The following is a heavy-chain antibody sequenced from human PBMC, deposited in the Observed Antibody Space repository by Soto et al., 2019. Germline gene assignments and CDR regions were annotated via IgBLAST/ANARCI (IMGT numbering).Heavy chain of an antibody. CDR2: MNPNSGNT. V-gene: IGHV1-8*01. CDR3: ALHYGDYNFDY. D-gene: IGHD4-17*01. Sequence: QVPLVQSGAEVKKPGASVKVSCKASGYTFASYDINWVRQATGHGLEWMGWMNPNSGNTGYAQKFQGRVTMTRNTSISTAYMELSSLRSEDTAVYYCALHYGDYNFDYWDQGTLVIVSS. J-gene: IGHJ4*02. CDR1: GYTFASYD.